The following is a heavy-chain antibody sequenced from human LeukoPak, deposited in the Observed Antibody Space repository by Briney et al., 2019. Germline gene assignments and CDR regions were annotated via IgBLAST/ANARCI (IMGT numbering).Heavy chain of an antibody. Sequence: GGSLRLSCAASGFTFSSYWMSWVRQAPGKGLEWVANIKQDGSEKYYVDSVKGRFTISRDNAKNSLYLQMNSLRAEDTAVYYCARDSHGDGYNFGLVWGQGTLVTVSS. CDR1: GFTFSSYW. J-gene: IGHJ4*02. D-gene: IGHD5-24*01. V-gene: IGHV3-7*01. CDR2: IKQDGSEK. CDR3: ARDSHGDGYNFGLV.